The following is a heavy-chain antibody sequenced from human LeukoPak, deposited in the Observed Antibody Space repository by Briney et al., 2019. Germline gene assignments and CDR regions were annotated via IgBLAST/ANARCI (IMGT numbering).Heavy chain of an antibody. V-gene: IGHV5-51*01. CDR2: IYPGDSDT. CDR3: ARDGAYSAYDFPY. Sequence: GESLKISCKGSGYTFTTKWIAWVRQMSGKGLEWMGIIYPGDSDTRYSPSFQGQVTISVDKSINTAYLQWSSLRASDTAIYYCARDGAYSAYDFPYWGQGTLATVSS. D-gene: IGHD5-12*01. J-gene: IGHJ4*02. CDR1: GYTFTTKW.